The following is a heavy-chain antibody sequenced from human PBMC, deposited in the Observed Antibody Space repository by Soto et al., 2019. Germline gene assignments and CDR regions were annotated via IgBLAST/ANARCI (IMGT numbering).Heavy chain of an antibody. CDR3: ARDHGSSGFYYYYGMDV. D-gene: IGHD6-19*01. Sequence: LRLSCSASGFTFSSYGMHWVRQAPGKGLEWVAVIWYDGSNKYYADSVKGRFTISRDNSKNTLYLQMNSLRAEDTAVYYCARDHGSSGFYYYYGMDVWGQGTTVTVSS. CDR2: IWYDGSNK. V-gene: IGHV3-33*01. CDR1: GFTFSSYG. J-gene: IGHJ6*02.